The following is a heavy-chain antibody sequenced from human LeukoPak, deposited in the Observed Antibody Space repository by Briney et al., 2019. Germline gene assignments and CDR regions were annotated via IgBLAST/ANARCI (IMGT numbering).Heavy chain of an antibody. CDR3: ARGGAAAGITRYNWFDP. V-gene: IGHV4-34*01. Sequence: SETLSLTCAVYGGSFSGYYWSWIRQPPGKGLEWIGEINHSGSTNYNPSLKSRVTISVDTSKNQFSLKLSSVTAADPAVYYCARGGAAAGITRYNWFDPWGQGTLVTVSS. J-gene: IGHJ5*02. CDR1: GGSFSGYY. D-gene: IGHD6-13*01. CDR2: INHSGST.